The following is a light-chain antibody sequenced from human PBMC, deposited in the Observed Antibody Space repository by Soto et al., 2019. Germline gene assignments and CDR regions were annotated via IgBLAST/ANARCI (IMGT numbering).Light chain of an antibody. CDR2: EDE. V-gene: IGLV1-51*02. J-gene: IGLJ2*01. Sequence: QSVLTQPPSVSAAPGQRVSISCSGSSSNIGNNYVSCYQQLPGTAPKLLIYEDEKRPSVISDRFSGSKTGTSATLGITGLQNGDEDDYYCGTWDSSLSAVVFGGGTKLTVL. CDR3: GTWDSSLSAVV. CDR1: SSNIGNNY.